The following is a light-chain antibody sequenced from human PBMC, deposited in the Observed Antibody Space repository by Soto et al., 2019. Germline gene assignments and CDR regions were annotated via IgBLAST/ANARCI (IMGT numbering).Light chain of an antibody. J-gene: IGLJ2*01. CDR1: SSDVGGYNY. Sequence: QSALTQPASVSGSPGQSITISCTGTSSDVGGYNYVSWYQQHPGKAPTFMIYEVSNRPSGVSNRFSGSKSGNTASLTISGLQAEDEADYYCSSYTSSSTLVVFGGGTKVTVL. V-gene: IGLV2-14*01. CDR2: EVS. CDR3: SSYTSSSTLVV.